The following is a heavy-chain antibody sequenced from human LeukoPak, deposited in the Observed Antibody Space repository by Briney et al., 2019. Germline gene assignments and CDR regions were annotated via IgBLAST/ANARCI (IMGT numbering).Heavy chain of an antibody. D-gene: IGHD3-16*01. Sequence: GGSLRLSCAASGFTFSSYSMNWVRQAPGKGREWVSSISSTGTYIYYADSVKGRFTISRDKAKNSLYLQMSSLRAEDTAVYYCAREGRKLCFDYWGPGTLVTVSS. CDR2: ISSTGTYI. J-gene: IGHJ4*02. CDR3: AREGRKLCFDY. V-gene: IGHV3-21*01. CDR1: GFTFSSYS.